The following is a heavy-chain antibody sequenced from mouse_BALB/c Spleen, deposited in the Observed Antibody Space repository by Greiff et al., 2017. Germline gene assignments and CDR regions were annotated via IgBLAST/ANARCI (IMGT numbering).Heavy chain of an antibody. CDR2: IDPANGNT. Sequence: VQLQQSGAELVKPGASVKLSCTASGFNIKDTYMHWVKQRPEQGLEWIGRIDPANGNTKYDPKFQGKATITADTSSNTAYLQLSSLTSEDTAVYYCARNSYYGAYYAMDYWGQGTSVTVSS. CDR1: GFNIKDTY. D-gene: IGHD1-1*01. CDR3: ARNSYYGAYYAMDY. V-gene: IGHV14-3*02. J-gene: IGHJ4*01.